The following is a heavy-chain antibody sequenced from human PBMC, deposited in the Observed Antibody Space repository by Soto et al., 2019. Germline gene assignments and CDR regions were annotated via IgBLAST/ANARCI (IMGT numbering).Heavy chain of an antibody. V-gene: IGHV3-30*03. Sequence: QVQLVESGGGVVQPGRSLRLSCAASGFTFSSYGMHWVRQAPGKGLEWVAVISYDGSNKYYADSVKGRFTISRDNSKKTLDLQMNSLRAEDTAVYYCAIDQAWVSLYFDYWGQGTLVTVSS. D-gene: IGHD7-27*01. J-gene: IGHJ4*02. CDR3: AIDQAWVSLYFDY. CDR1: GFTFSSYG. CDR2: ISYDGSNK.